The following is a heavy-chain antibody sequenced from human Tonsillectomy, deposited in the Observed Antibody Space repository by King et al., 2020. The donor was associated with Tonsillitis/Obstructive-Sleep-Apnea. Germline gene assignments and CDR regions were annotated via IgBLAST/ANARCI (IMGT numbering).Heavy chain of an antibody. J-gene: IGHJ3*02. CDR3: ARDMVLEAGGDAFDI. CDR2: VYYSGST. Sequence: VQLQESGPGLVKPSETLSLTCTVSGGSISSYYWSWIRQPPGKGLEWIGYVYYSGSTNYNPSLNSRVTISVDTPKNQFSLKLSSVTAADTAGYYCARDMVLEAGGDAFDIWGQGTMVTVSS. CDR1: GGSISSYY. D-gene: IGHD2-8*01. V-gene: IGHV4-59*01.